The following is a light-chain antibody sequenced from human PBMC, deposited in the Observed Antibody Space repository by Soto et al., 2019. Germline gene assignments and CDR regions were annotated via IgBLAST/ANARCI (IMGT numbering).Light chain of an antibody. CDR1: EFLSSSY. CDR2: AAS. V-gene: IGKV3-20*01. CDR3: QQQGT. Sequence: EIVLTQSPGTLSLSPGERATLSCRASEFLSSSYLVWYQQKPGQAPRLLIYAASRRATGIPDRFSGSGSATEYTRTINTVEPEDFAEYYCQQQGTFGQGTKLEIK. J-gene: IGKJ2*01.